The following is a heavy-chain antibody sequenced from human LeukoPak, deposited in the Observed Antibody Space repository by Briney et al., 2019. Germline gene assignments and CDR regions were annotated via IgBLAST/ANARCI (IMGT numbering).Heavy chain of an antibody. CDR3: AHTYGDFLFDY. CDR1: GFSLNTGGVS. J-gene: IGHJ4*02. Sequence: SGPTLVNPTQTLTLTCTFSGFSLNTGGVSVGWIRQPPGKALEWLALTYWDEEKRYNPSLKSRLTITKDTSKNQVVLIMTNMDPVDTGTYYCAHTYGDFLFDYWGQGTLVTVSS. CDR2: TYWDEEK. V-gene: IGHV2-5*02. D-gene: IGHD2-21*02.